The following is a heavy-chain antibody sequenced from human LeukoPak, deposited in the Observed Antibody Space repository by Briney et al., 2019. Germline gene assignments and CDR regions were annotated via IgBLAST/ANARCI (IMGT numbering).Heavy chain of an antibody. CDR3: ARGGQQLPGGYDY. CDR2: ISAYNGNT. CDR1: GYTFTSYG. V-gene: IGHV1-18*01. Sequence: ASVKVSCKASGYTFTSYGISWVRQAPGQELEWMGWISAYNGNTNYAQKLQGRVTITADKSTSTAYMELSSLRSEDTAVYYCARGGQQLPGGYDYWGQGTLVTVSS. J-gene: IGHJ4*02. D-gene: IGHD6-13*01.